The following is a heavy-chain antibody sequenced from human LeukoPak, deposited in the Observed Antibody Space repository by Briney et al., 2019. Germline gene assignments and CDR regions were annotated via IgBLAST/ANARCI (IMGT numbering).Heavy chain of an antibody. CDR3: ARGSRLRLWFRELLHPFDS. CDR1: GFTFSSYS. CDR2: ISSSSSTM. D-gene: IGHD3-10*01. Sequence: GGSLRLSCAASGFTFSSYSMNWVRQAPGKGLEWVSYISSSSSTMYYADSVKGRFTISRDNAKNSLYLQMNSLRDEDTAVYYCARGSRLRLWFRELLHPFDSWGQGTLVTVSS. V-gene: IGHV3-48*02. J-gene: IGHJ4*02.